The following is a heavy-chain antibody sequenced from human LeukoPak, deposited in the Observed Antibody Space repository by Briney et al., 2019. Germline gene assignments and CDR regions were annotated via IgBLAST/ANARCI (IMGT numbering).Heavy chain of an antibody. Sequence: SETLSLTCSVSGGSISSKTYFWGWIRQPPGKGLEWIGNIYYSGSTYYNPSLSSRVTISEDTSRNQLSLRWSSVTAADTAVYYCARGATTAGLRFDFWGQGTLGTVSS. V-gene: IGHV4-39*07. J-gene: IGHJ4*02. CDR2: IYYSGST. D-gene: IGHD6-13*01. CDR1: GGSISSKTYF. CDR3: ARGATTAGLRFDF.